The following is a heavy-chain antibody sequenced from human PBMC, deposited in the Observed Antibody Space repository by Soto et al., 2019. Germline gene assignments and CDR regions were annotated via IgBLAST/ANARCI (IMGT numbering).Heavy chain of an antibody. CDR1: GGSITSDYSC. CDR3: ARGPSGDKVHY. J-gene: IGHJ4*02. CDR2: IFDSGTT. V-gene: IGHV4-30-4*01. Sequence: PSETLSLTCTVSGGSITSDYSCWSWIRQPPGEGLEWIGHIFDSGTTYTNPSLRSQVAISLDTSKNHFSLTLSPVTAADTAVYYCARGPSGDKVHYWGQGALVTVSS. D-gene: IGHD7-27*01.